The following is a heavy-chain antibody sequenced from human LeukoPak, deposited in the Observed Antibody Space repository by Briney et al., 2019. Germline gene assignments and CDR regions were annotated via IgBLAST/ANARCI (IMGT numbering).Heavy chain of an antibody. CDR1: GYTFTDYY. V-gene: IGHV1-69-2*01. J-gene: IGHJ5*02. CDR2: VDPEDGET. CDR3: ATGISGRINWFDP. D-gene: IGHD2-15*01. Sequence: ASAKVSCKVSGYTFTDYYMHWVQQAPGKGLEWMGLVDPEDGETIYAEKFQGRVTITADTSTDTAYMELSSLRSEDTAVYYCATGISGRINWFDPWGQGTLVTVSS.